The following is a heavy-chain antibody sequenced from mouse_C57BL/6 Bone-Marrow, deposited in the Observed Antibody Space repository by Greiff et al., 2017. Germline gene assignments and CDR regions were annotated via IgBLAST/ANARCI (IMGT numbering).Heavy chain of an antibody. Sequence: QVQLQQPGAELVKPGASVKLSCKASGYTFTSYWMQWVKQRPGQGLEWIGEIDPSDSYTNYNQKFKGKATLTVDTSSSAAYMPLSSLTSEDSAVYYCAREDYYGSSSAWFAYWGQGTLVTVSA. CDR3: AREDYYGSSSAWFAY. V-gene: IGHV1-50*01. D-gene: IGHD1-1*01. J-gene: IGHJ3*01. CDR1: GYTFTSYW. CDR2: IDPSDSYT.